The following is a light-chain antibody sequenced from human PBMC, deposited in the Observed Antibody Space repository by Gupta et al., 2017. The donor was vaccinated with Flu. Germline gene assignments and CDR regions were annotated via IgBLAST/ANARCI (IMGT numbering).Light chain of an antibody. CDR1: QSVSSN. Sequence: EIVMTQSPATLSVSPGERATLSCRASQSVSSNLAWYQRKPGQAPRLLIYGASTTGIPARFSGSGSGTEFILTISSLQSEHFAVYYCQQYNGWPPGRFCQGTKVEI. CDR2: GAS. CDR3: QQYNGWPPGR. V-gene: IGKV3-15*01. J-gene: IGKJ1*01.